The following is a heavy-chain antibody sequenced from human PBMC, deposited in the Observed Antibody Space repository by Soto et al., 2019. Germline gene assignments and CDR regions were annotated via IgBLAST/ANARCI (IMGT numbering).Heavy chain of an antibody. V-gene: IGHV3-23*01. Sequence: EVQLLESGGGLVLPGGSLRLSCAASGFTFSSYAMNWVRQAPGKGLEWVSVISGSGSSTYYADSVKGRFTISRDNSKNTLYLHMNRLRAEDTAVYYCASRSSGWYFDYWGQGTLVTDSS. CDR2: ISGSGSST. CDR1: GFTFSSYA. CDR3: ASRSSGWYFDY. D-gene: IGHD6-19*01. J-gene: IGHJ4*02.